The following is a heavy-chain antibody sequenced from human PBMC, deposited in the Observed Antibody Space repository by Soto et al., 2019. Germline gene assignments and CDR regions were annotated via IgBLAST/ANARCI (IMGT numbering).Heavy chain of an antibody. Sequence: VGSLRLSCAASGFTFSSYSMNWVRQAPGKGLEWVSSISSSSSYIYYADSVKGRFTISRDNAKNSLYLQMNSLRAEDTAVYYCARELSQGYDFWSGYYIRKPYYYYYGMDVWGQGTTVTVSS. V-gene: IGHV3-21*01. CDR3: ARELSQGYDFWSGYYIRKPYYYYYGMDV. J-gene: IGHJ6*02. D-gene: IGHD3-3*01. CDR1: GFTFSSYS. CDR2: ISSSSSYI.